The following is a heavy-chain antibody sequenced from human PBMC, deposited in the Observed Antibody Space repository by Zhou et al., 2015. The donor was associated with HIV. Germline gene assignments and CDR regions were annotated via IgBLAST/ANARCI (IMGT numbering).Heavy chain of an antibody. CDR2: ISAYNGDR. CDR3: ARALPLIVGATYYYYGMDV. CDR1: GYSFGSYG. Sequence: QVQLVQSASELKKPGASVKVSCKASGYSFGSYGINWVRQAPGQGLEWMGWISAYNGDRDYAQKFQGRVTMTTETSTSTAYMELSSLRSEDTAVYYCARALPLIVGATYYYYGMDVWGQGTTVTVSS. D-gene: IGHD1-26*01. J-gene: IGHJ6*02. V-gene: IGHV1-18*01.